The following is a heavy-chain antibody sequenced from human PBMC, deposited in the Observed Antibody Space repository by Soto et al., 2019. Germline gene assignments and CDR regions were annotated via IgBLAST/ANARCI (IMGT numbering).Heavy chain of an antibody. CDR1: GYTFTSHW. CDR3: AGVYGPGSDANNWFAP. CDR2: IYPSDSDA. V-gene: IGHV5-51*01. Sequence: GESLKISCKGSGYTFTSHWIAWVRQMPGKGLEWMGIIYPSDSDARYSPSFQGQVTMSADESINTAYLQWSSLKSSDTAMYYWAGVYGPGSDANNWFAPWGQGTLVTVSS. D-gene: IGHD3-10*01. J-gene: IGHJ5*02.